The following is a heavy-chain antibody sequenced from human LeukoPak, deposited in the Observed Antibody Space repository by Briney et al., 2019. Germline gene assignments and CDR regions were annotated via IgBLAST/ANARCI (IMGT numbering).Heavy chain of an antibody. CDR2: IDPKSGGT. CDR3: ARVVRYGTSEMY. D-gene: IGHD1-1*01. Sequence: ASVRVSCNASGYIFNDYYMHWIRQAPGQGLEWMGRIDPKSGGTKYAQKFQGRVTVTRDTSISTAYMELSRLRSDDTAVYFCARVVRYGTSEMYWGQGTLVTVSS. V-gene: IGHV1-2*02. J-gene: IGHJ4*02. CDR1: GYIFNDYY.